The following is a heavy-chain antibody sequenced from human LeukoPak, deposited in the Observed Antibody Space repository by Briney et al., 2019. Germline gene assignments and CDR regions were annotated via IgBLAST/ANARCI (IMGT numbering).Heavy chain of an antibody. CDR2: ISGSGGST. CDR3: ANFVGATPDAFDI. J-gene: IGHJ3*02. V-gene: IGHV3-23*01. CDR1: GFTFSSYA. Sequence: GGPLRLSCAASGFTFSSYAMSWVRQAPGKGLEWVSAISGSGGSTYYADSVKGRFTISRDNSKNTLYLQMNSLRAVDTAVYYCANFVGATPDAFDIWGQGTMVTVSS. D-gene: IGHD1-26*01.